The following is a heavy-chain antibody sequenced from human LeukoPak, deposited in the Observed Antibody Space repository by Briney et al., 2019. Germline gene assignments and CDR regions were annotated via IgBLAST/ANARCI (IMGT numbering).Heavy chain of an antibody. V-gene: IGHV3-30-3*01. CDR3: ARGILSPRSVAFDV. CDR2: ISSDGTTK. J-gene: IGHJ3*01. D-gene: IGHD3-3*01. Sequence: PGGSLRLSCVASGFTLSSHVMHWVGQAPGKWLEWVALISSDGTTKYNADSVEGRFTISRDTSMDTLYLQMNSLRVDDTSVYYCARGILSPRSVAFDVWGQGTMVTVS. CDR1: GFTLSSHV.